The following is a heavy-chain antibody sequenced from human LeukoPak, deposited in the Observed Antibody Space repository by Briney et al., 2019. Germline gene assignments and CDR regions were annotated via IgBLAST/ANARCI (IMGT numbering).Heavy chain of an antibody. CDR1: GGSFSNYY. V-gene: IGHV4-34*01. Sequence: KPSETLSLTCAVYGGSFSNYYWSWIRQPPGKGLEWIGEINHSGSTNYNPSLKSRVTISVDTSKNQFSLKLSSVTAADTAVYYCARNIVVVPAAIERDDAFDIWGQGTMVTVSS. D-gene: IGHD2-2*01. J-gene: IGHJ3*02. CDR3: ARNIVVVPAAIERDDAFDI. CDR2: INHSGST.